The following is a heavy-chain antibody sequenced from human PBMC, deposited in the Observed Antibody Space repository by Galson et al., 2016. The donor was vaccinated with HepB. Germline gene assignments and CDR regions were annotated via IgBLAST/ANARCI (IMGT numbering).Heavy chain of an antibody. CDR2: INAYYGNT. J-gene: IGHJ4*02. V-gene: IGHV1-18*04. CDR3: ARSPFAVPVPTAICPFDL. D-gene: IGHD2-2*02. Sequence: SVKVSCKASGYSFNRYGITWVRQAPGQGLEWMGWINAYYGNTKYAQNLQGRVAMTTDTHTDTAYMELRSLGSDDTAVYFCARSPFAVPVPTAICPFDLWGQGTLVTVSS. CDR1: GYSFNRYG.